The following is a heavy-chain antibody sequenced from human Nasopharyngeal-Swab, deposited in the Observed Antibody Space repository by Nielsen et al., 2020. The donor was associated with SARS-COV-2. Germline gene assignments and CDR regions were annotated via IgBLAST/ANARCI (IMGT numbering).Heavy chain of an antibody. J-gene: IGHJ4*02. CDR3: ARSRAALLWLGESRHLFDY. V-gene: IGHV4-34*01. CDR1: GGSFSGYY. D-gene: IGHD3-10*01. Sequence: SETLSLTCAVYGGSFSGYYWSWIRQPPGKGLEWIGEINHSGSTNYNPSLKSRVTISVDTSKNQFSLKLSSVTAADTAVYYCARSRAALLWLGESRHLFDYWGQGTLVTVSS. CDR2: INHSGST.